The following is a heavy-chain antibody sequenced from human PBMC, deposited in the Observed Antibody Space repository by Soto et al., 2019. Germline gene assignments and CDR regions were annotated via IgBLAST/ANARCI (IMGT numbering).Heavy chain of an antibody. CDR1: GGSISSYY. Sequence: SETLSLTCTVSGGSISSYYWNWIRLPPGKGLEWIGYIYYSGSTNYNPSLKSRVTISVDTSKNQFSLKLSSVTAADTAVYYCARDKLYCSGGSCYPYYFDYWGQGTLVPVSS. J-gene: IGHJ4*02. CDR2: IYYSGST. V-gene: IGHV4-59*01. CDR3: ARDKLYCSGGSCYPYYFDY. D-gene: IGHD2-15*01.